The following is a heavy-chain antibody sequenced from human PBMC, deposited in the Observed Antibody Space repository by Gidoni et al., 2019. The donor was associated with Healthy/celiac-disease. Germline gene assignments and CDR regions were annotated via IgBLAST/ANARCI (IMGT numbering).Heavy chain of an antibody. CDR2: ISSSSSYI. D-gene: IGHD2-2*01. CDR3: AASTRGDAFDI. Sequence: AQGKGLEWVSSISSSSSYIYYADSVKGRFTISRDNAKNSLYLQMNSLRAEDTAVYYCAASTRGDAFDIWGQGTMVTVSS. V-gene: IGHV3-21*01. J-gene: IGHJ3*02.